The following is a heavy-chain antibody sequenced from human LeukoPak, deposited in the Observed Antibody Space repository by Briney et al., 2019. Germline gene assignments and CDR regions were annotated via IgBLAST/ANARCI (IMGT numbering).Heavy chain of an antibody. J-gene: IGHJ6*03. Sequence: PGGSLRLSCAASGFTFSDYYMSWIRQAPGKGLEWVSYISSSGSTIYYADSVKGRFTISRDNAKNSLYLQMNSLRAEDTAVYYCARANIGYGSGWDYYYYYMDVWGKGTTVTVSS. CDR2: ISSSGSTI. D-gene: IGHD6-19*01. V-gene: IGHV3-11*04. CDR1: GFTFSDYY. CDR3: ARANIGYGSGWDYYYYYMDV.